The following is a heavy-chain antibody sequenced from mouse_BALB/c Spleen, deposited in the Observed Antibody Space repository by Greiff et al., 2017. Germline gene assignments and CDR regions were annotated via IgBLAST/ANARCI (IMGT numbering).Heavy chain of an antibody. V-gene: IGHV1-14*01. Sequence: VQLKQSGPELVKPGASVKMSCKASGYTFTSYVMHWVKQKPGQGLEWIGYINPYNDGTKYNEKFKGKATLTSDKSSSTAYMELSSLTSEDSAVYYCAIITTVVAINWDGAMDDWGQGTSVTVSS. CDR2: INPYNDGT. CDR1: GYTFTSYV. J-gene: IGHJ4*01. D-gene: IGHD1-1*01. CDR3: AIITTVVAINWDGAMDD.